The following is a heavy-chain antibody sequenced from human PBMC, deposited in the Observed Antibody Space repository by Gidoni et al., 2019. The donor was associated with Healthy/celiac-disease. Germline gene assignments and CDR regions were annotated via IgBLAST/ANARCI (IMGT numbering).Heavy chain of an antibody. V-gene: IGHV3-33*01. D-gene: IGHD6-13*01. CDR1: GFTFSSYG. CDR3: ARDLEQLARPLALFDY. Sequence: QVQLVESGGGVVQPGRSLSLSCAASGFTFSSYGMQWVRQAPGKGLGGVAVIWYDGSNKYYADSVKGRFTISRDNSKNTLYLQMNSLRAEDTAVYYCARDLEQLARPLALFDYWGQGTLVTVSS. CDR2: IWYDGSNK. J-gene: IGHJ4*02.